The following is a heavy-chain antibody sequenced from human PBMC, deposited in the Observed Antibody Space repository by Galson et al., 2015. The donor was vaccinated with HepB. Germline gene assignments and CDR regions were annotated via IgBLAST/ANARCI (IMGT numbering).Heavy chain of an antibody. CDR2: INPSGGST. J-gene: IGHJ4*02. CDR3: ARDQYDSSGHMGGYFDY. Sequence: SVKVSCKASGYTFTSYYMHWVRQAPGQGLEWMGIINPSGGSTSYAQKFQGRVTMTRDTSTSTVYMELSSLRSEDTAVYYCARDQYDSSGHMGGYFDYWGQGTLVTVSS. D-gene: IGHD3-22*01. V-gene: IGHV1-46*01. CDR1: GYTFTSYY.